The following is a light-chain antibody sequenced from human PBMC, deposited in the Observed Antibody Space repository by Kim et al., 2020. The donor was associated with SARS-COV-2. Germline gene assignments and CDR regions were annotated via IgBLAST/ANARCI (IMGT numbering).Light chain of an antibody. J-gene: IGLJ2*01. CDR1: SSDVGRYNL. CDR3: CSYAGSSTVV. Sequence: QSALTQPASVSGSPGQSITISCTGTSSDVGRYNLVSWHQQHPGKAPKLMIYEGSQRPSGVSNLFSGSKSANTASLTISGLQAEDEADYYCCSYAGSSTVVFGGGTKLTVL. V-gene: IGLV2-23*01. CDR2: EGS.